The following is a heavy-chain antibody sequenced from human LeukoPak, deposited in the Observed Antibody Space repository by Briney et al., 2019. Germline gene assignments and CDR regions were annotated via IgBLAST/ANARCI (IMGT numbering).Heavy chain of an antibody. Sequence: GESLRLSCAASGFTFSSYSMNWVRQAPGKGLEWVSSISSSSSYIYYADSVKGRFTISRDNAKNSLYLQMNSLRAEDTAVYYCARDMRGYIVATTPDYWGQGTLVTVSS. J-gene: IGHJ4*02. CDR3: ARDMRGYIVATTPDY. V-gene: IGHV3-21*01. CDR1: GFTFSSYS. D-gene: IGHD5-12*01. CDR2: ISSSSSYI.